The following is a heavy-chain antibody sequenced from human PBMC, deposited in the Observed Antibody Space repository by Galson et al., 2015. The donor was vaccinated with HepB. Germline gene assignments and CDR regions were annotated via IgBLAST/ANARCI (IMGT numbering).Heavy chain of an antibody. V-gene: IGHV1-69*13. CDR2: IIPIFGTA. CDR1: GGTFSSYA. J-gene: IGHJ6*02. D-gene: IGHD3-10*01. Sequence: SVKVSCKASGGTFSSYAISWVRQAPGQGLEWMGGIIPIFGTANYAQKFQGRVTITADESTSTAYMELSSLRSEDTAVYYCARDGDRGTMVRGVPYYYYGMDVWGQGTTVTVSS. CDR3: ARDGDRGTMVRGVPYYYYGMDV.